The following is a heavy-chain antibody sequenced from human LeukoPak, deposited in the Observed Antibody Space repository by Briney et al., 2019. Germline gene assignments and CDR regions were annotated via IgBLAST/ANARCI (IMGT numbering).Heavy chain of an antibody. V-gene: IGHV3-53*01. Sequence: GGSLRLSCAASGFTVSSNYMSWVRQAPGKGLEWVSVVYSSGSTYYADSVKGRFTISRDNSKNTLYLQMNSLRAEDTAVYYCAKIAAAGIGYWGQGTLVTVSS. CDR1: GFTVSSNY. D-gene: IGHD6-13*01. J-gene: IGHJ4*02. CDR2: VYSSGST. CDR3: AKIAAAGIGY.